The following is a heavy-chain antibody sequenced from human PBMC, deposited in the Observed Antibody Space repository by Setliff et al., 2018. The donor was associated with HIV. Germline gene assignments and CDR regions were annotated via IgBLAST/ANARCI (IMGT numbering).Heavy chain of an antibody. V-gene: IGHV1-46*01. Sequence: ASVKVSCKASGYTFTSYYMHWVRQAPGQGLEWLGIINPSGGTTNYAQKFQGRVTLTRDTSTSTLYMELSSLRSEDTAVYYCARDFDTSASGVGGYWGQGTLVTVSS. D-gene: IGHD2-15*01. J-gene: IGHJ4*02. CDR3: ARDFDTSASGVGGY. CDR1: GYTFTSYY. CDR2: INPSGGTT.